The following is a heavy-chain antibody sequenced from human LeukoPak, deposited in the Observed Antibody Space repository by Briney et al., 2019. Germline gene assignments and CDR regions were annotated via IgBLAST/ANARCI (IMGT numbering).Heavy chain of an antibody. D-gene: IGHD3-3*01. Sequence: GGSLSLSCAASGFTFSSYSMNWVRQAPGRGLEWVSSISSSSSHIHYADSAEGRFTIARHHAKNSLYLQMNSLRAEDTGVYCCARNTTKDLITIFGGWFDPWGQGTLVTVSS. V-gene: IGHV3-21*01. J-gene: IGHJ5*02. CDR2: ISSSSSHI. CDR1: GFTFSSYS. CDR3: ARNTTKDLITIFGGWFDP.